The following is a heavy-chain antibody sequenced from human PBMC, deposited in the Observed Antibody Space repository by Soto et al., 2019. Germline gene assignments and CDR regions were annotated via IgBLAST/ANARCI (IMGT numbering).Heavy chain of an antibody. CDR1: GFTFSSYG. J-gene: IGHJ6*02. CDR3: AKEPFPTYYDIFTGYPPGGMDV. D-gene: IGHD3-9*01. V-gene: IGHV3-30*18. CDR2: ISYDGSNK. Sequence: QVQLVESGGGVVQPGRSLRLSCAASGFTFSSYGMHWVRQAPGKGLEWVAVISYDGSNKYYADSVKGRFTISRDNSKNSLYLQMNSLRAEDTAVYYCAKEPFPTYYDIFTGYPPGGMDVWGQGTTVTVSS.